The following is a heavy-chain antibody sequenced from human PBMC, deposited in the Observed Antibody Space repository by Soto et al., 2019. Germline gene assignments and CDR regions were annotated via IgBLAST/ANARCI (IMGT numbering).Heavy chain of an antibody. J-gene: IGHJ4*02. CDR2: FYWDDDR. CDR1: GFSLSTSGVG. Sequence: QITLKESGPALVKPTQTLTLTCSFSGFSLSTSGVGVGWVRQAPGKALEWLTLFYWDDDRRYNPSLKSRLTFAQDTSRNQVVLTMTNMDPVDTATYYCAHGSSIVGAPAFDYWGQGILVTVSS. V-gene: IGHV2-5*02. CDR3: AHGSSIVGAPAFDY. D-gene: IGHD1-26*01.